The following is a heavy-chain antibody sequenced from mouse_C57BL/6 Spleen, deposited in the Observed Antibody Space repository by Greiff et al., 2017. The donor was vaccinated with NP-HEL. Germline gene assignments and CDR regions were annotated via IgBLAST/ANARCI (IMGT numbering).Heavy chain of an antibody. V-gene: IGHV1-15*01. CDR1: GYTFTDYE. CDR3: TRGGLPFDY. J-gene: IGHJ2*01. CDR2: IDPATGGT. D-gene: IGHD3-3*01. Sequence: QVQLKQSGAELVRPGASVTLSCKASGYTFTDYEMHWVKQTPVHGLEWIGAIDPATGGTAYNQKFKGKAILTADKSSSTAYMELRSLTSEDSAVYYCTRGGLPFDYWGQGTTLTVSS.